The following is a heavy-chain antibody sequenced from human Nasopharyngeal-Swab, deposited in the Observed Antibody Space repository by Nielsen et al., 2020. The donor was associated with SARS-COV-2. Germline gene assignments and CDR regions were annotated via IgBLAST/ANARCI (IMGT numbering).Heavy chain of an antibody. D-gene: IGHD3-22*01. J-gene: IGHJ6*02. V-gene: IGHV3-9*01. CDR1: GFTFDDYA. Sequence: SLKISCAASGFTFDDYAMHWVRQAPGKGLEWVACISWNSGAIIYADSVKGRFTISRDHSKNSLYLQMNSLRTEDTALYYCVKDKKVYSSYYFAIDVLCQGTTVTVSS. CDR3: VKDKKVYSSYYFAIDV. CDR2: ISWNSGAI.